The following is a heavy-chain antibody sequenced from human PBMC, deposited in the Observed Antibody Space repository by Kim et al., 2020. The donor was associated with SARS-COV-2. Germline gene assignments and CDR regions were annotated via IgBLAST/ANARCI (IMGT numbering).Heavy chain of an antibody. CDR3: VKDRVDNGEYLDS. CDR1: GFKFDTFG. V-gene: IGHV3-43*02. D-gene: IGHD4-17*01. J-gene: IGHJ4*02. CDR2: INAAANKT. Sequence: GGSLRLSCAASGFKFDTFGLHWVRQAPGKGLEWVSFINAAANKTYYADSVKGRFTISRDKTRSSLHLQMTSLRTEDTASYYCVKDRVDNGEYLDSWGQGVLVTVSS.